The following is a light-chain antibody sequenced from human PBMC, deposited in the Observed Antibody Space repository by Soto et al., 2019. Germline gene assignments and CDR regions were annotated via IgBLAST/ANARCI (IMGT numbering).Light chain of an antibody. Sequence: EIVLTQSPGTLSLSPGERATLSCRASQSVSSSYLAWYQQKPGQAPRLLIYDTSRRASGISDRFSGSESGTDFTLTISRVEPEDFAVFYCQQFGSSPPTFVQGTKVEIK. CDR1: QSVSSSY. J-gene: IGKJ1*01. CDR3: QQFGSSPPT. CDR2: DTS. V-gene: IGKV3-20*01.